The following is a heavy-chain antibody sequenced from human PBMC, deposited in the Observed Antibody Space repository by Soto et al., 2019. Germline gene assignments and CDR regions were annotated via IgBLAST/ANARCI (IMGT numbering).Heavy chain of an antibody. CDR3: ARVKWSYRPVSDF. CDR1: GFTFSSFA. D-gene: IGHD2-8*01. Sequence: GVSLRLSFAASGFTFSSFAMSWFRQAPGKGLEWVSGISNSGGSVNYADSVKGRFTISRDNSKNTLSLEMNSLRAEDTALYYCARVKWSYRPVSDFWGQGRKITDS. V-gene: IGHV3-23*01. J-gene: IGHJ3*01. CDR2: ISNSGGSV.